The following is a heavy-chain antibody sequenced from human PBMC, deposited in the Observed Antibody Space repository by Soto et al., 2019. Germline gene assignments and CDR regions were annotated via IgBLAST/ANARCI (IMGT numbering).Heavy chain of an antibody. CDR3: AREIIAAAGTFEADNWFDP. V-gene: IGHV4-31*03. D-gene: IGHD6-13*01. J-gene: IGHJ5*02. Sequence: SETLSLTCTVSGGSISSGGYYWSWIRQHPGKGLEWIGYIYYSGSTYYNPSLKSRVTISVDTSKNQFSLKLSSVTAADTAVYYCAREIIAAAGTFEADNWFDPWGQGTLVSVSS. CDR2: IYYSGST. CDR1: GGSISSGGYY.